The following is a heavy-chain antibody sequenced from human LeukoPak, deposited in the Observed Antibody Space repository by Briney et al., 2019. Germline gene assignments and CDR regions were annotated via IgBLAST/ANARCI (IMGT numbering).Heavy chain of an antibody. J-gene: IGHJ4*02. D-gene: IGHD7-27*01. CDR3: AKDSNWAFDY. V-gene: IGHV3-30*02. CDR2: IRKDGSDK. CDR1: GFTFSRYG. Sequence: GGSLRLSCGASGFTFSRYGMHWVRQAPGKGLEWVTYIRKDGSDKYYADSVKGRFTVSRDSSKNMVYLQMTSLRAEDTALYYCAKDSNWAFDYWGQGTLVSVSS.